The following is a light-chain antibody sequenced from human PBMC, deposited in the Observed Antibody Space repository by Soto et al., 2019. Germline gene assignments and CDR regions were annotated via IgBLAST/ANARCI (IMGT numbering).Light chain of an antibody. CDR1: QSVGSSY. CDR2: GVS. J-gene: IGKJ1*01. V-gene: IGKV3-20*01. Sequence: EIVLTESPGTLSLSPGERATLSGRASQSVGSSYLAWYQHKPGQAPRLLIYGVSSRATGIPDRFSGSGSGTGFTLTITRLEPEDFAVYYCQQYGDTPWTLGQGTTV. CDR3: QQYGDTPWT.